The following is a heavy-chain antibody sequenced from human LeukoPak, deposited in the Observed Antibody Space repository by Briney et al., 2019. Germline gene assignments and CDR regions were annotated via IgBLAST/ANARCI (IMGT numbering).Heavy chain of an antibody. V-gene: IGHV3-64*02. J-gene: IGHJ4*02. CDR3: AREYCTTNSCYIWGLGY. CDR2: IASNGGTK. CDR1: GFSFSTYT. Sequence: PGGSLRLSCAASGFSFSTYTMRWVRQAPGEGLEYVSGIASNGGTKYYADSVKGRFTISRDNFKNTVYLQMDSLRTEDMAVYYCAREYCTTNSCYIWGLGYWGQGTLVTVSS. D-gene: IGHD2-2*02.